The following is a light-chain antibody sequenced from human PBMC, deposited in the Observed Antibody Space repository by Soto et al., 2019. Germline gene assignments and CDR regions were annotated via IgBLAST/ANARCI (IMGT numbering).Light chain of an antibody. Sequence: EIVLTQSPGTLSLSPGERATLSCRASQSVSSSYLAWYQQKPGQAPRLLIYAASNRATGIPDRFSGGRSATDSTLTISRLEPEDFAVYYCQQYYTSPWTFGQGTKVEIK. CDR2: AAS. CDR1: QSVSSSY. V-gene: IGKV3-20*01. J-gene: IGKJ1*01. CDR3: QQYYTSPWT.